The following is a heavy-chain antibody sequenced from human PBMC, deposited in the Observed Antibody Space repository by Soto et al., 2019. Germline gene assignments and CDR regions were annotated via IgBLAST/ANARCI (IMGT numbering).Heavy chain of an antibody. Sequence: ASVKVSCKASGSTFTSYDINWVRQATGQGLEWMGWMNPNSGNTGYAQKFQGRVTMTRNTSISTAYMELSSLRSEDTAVYYCARVRRTFVHWFDPWGQGTLVTVSS. J-gene: IGHJ5*02. D-gene: IGHD3-16*02. V-gene: IGHV1-8*01. CDR2: MNPNSGNT. CDR1: GSTFTSYD. CDR3: ARVRRTFVHWFDP.